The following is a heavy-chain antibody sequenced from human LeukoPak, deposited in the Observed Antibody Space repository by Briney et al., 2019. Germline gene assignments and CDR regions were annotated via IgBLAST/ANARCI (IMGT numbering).Heavy chain of an antibody. CDR1: GFTFDDYA. J-gene: IGHJ4*02. CDR3: VKDNYYDSGGYYDA. CDR2: ISWNSGSI. D-gene: IGHD3-22*01. V-gene: IGHV3-9*01. Sequence: TGGSLRLSCAAPGFTFDDYAMHWVRQAPGKGLEWVSGISWNSGSIGYADSVKGRFTISRDNAKNSLYLQMNSLRAEDTALYYCVKDNYYDSGGYYDAGGKGPRVTVS.